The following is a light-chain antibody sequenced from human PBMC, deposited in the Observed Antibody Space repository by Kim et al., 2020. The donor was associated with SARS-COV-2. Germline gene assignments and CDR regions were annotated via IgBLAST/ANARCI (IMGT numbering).Light chain of an antibody. CDR3: LLSYSGVGVV. V-gene: IGLV7-46*01. Sequence: GGTITLTCDSGTGRGTTSHSPHWFQQRPGKAPKTLIYDTISKHTWTPDRFSGSFLRGKAALTLSGAGPDDEADYYCLLSYSGVGVVFGGGTQLTVL. J-gene: IGLJ2*01. CDR2: DTI. CDR1: TGRGTTSHS.